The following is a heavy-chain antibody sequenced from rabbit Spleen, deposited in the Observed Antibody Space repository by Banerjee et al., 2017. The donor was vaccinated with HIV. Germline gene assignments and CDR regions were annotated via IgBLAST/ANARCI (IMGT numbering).Heavy chain of an antibody. CDR1: GFSLTSSDY. D-gene: IGHD8-1*01. V-gene: IGHV1S40*01. J-gene: IGHJ6*01. Sequence: QSLEESGGDLVKPGASLTLTCTTSGFSLTSSDYMCWVRQAPGKGLEWIACIDTGSSGFTYFASWAKGRFTISKTSSTTVTLQMTSLTAADTATYFCARDTGSSFSSYGMDLWGQGTLVTVS. CDR3: ARDTGSSFSSYGMDL. CDR2: IDTGSSGFT.